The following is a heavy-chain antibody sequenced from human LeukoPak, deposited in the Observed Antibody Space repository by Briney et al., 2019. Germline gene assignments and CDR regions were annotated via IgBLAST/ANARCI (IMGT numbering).Heavy chain of an antibody. J-gene: IGHJ6*02. Sequence: ASVKVSCKASGYTFTSYGISWVRQAPGQGLEWMGWISAYNGNTNYAQRLQRRVTMTTDTSTSTAYMELRSLRSDDTAVYYCAREVIVVVPAALRDYYYGMDVWGQGTTVTVSS. CDR1: GYTFTSYG. D-gene: IGHD2-2*01. CDR2: ISAYNGNT. CDR3: AREVIVVVPAALRDYYYGMDV. V-gene: IGHV1-18*01.